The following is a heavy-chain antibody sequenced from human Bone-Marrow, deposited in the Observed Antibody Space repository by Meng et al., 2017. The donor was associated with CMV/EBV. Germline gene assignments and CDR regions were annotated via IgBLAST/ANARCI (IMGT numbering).Heavy chain of an antibody. J-gene: IGHJ5*02. CDR3: ARDRGGYCSSTSCYPDP. CDR2: IVVGSGNT. V-gene: IGHV1-58*01. CDR1: GFTFTSSA. Sequence: SVKVSCKASGFTFTSSAVQWVRQARGQRLEWIGWIVVGSGNTNYAQKFQERVTITRDMSTSTAYMELSSLRSEDTAVYYCARDRGGYCSSTSCYPDPWGQGTLVTVSS. D-gene: IGHD2-2*01.